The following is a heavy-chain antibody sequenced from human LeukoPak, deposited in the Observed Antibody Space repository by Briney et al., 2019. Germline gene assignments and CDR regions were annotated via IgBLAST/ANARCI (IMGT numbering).Heavy chain of an antibody. CDR1: GGTFSSYA. J-gene: IGHJ4*02. D-gene: IGHD3-22*01. CDR3: AKRGVVIRVILVGFHKEAYYFDS. V-gene: IGHV1-69*05. CDR2: IIPIFGTA. Sequence: ASAKVSCKASGGTFSSYAISWVRQAPGQGLEWMGGIIPIFGTANYAQKFQGRVTITTDESTSTAYMELSSLRSEDTAVYYCAKRGVVIRVILVGFHKEAYYFDSWGQGALVTVSS.